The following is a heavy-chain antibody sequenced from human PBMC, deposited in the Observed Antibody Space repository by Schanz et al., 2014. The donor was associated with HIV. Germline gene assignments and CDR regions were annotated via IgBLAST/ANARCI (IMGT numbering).Heavy chain of an antibody. J-gene: IGHJ6*02. CDR1: GGSFSSYA. CDR3: ARRGLVGATLYYYYYGMDV. CDR2: IIPIFGTA. Sequence: QVQLVQSGAEVKKPGSSVKVSCTASGGSFSSYAINWVRQAPGQGLEWMGGIIPIFGTANYAQKFQGRVTITADESTSTAYMELSSLRSEDTAVYYCARRGLVGATLYYYYYGMDVWGQGTTVTVSS. D-gene: IGHD1-26*01. V-gene: IGHV1-69*01.